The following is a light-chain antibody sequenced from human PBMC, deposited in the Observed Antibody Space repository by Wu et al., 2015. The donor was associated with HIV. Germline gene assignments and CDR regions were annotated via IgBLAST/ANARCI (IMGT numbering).Light chain of an antibody. CDR1: QSVSSN. J-gene: IGKJ5*01. V-gene: IGKV3-15*01. CDR3: QQYYNWPLT. CDR2: GAS. Sequence: EIGMTQSPGTLSVFPGERATLSCRASQSVSSNLAWYQQKPGQAPRLLIYGASTRATGIPARFSGSGSGIEFTLTISSLQSEDFAVYYCQQYYNWPLTFGQGTRLEIK.